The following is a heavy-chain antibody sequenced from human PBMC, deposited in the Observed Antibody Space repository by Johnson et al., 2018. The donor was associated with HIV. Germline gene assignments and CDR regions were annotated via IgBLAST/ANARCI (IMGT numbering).Heavy chain of an antibody. CDR1: GFTFSTYA. J-gene: IGHJ3*02. D-gene: IGHD5-12*01. CDR3: ARGFLGYSGYVRALDI. CDR2: ISSNGGST. Sequence: VQLVESGGGLVQPGGSLRLSCAASGFTFSTYAMHWVRQAPGKGLEYVSAISSNGGSTYYANSVKGRFTISRANSKNTRYLQMGSLRAEDMAVYYCARGFLGYSGYVRALDIWGQGTMVTVSS. V-gene: IGHV3-64*01.